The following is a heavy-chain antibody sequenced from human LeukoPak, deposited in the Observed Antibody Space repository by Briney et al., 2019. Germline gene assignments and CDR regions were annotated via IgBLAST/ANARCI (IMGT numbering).Heavy chain of an antibody. J-gene: IGHJ5*02. CDR1: GYTFTSYG. CDR3: ARGDYYGSPKVVAA. V-gene: IGHV1-18*01. D-gene: IGHD3-10*01. CDR2: ISAYNGNT. Sequence: ASVKVSCKASGYTFTSYGISWVRQAPGQGLEWMGWISAYNGNTNYAQKFQGRVTMTRDTSISTAYMELSRLRSDDTAVFYCARGDYYGSPKVVAAWGQGTLVTVSS.